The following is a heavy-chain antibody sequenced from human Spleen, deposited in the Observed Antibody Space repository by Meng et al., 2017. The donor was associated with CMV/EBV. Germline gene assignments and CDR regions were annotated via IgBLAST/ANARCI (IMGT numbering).Heavy chain of an antibody. D-gene: IGHD1-26*01. CDR3: ARGEGPGGSYSNWFDP. J-gene: IGHJ5*02. CDR2: FYYSGST. Sequence: GSLRLSCTVSSGSISNYYWNWIRQSPGKGLEWIAYFYYSGSTNYNPSLKNRVTISVDKSKNQFSLSLTSVTAADTAVYYCARGEGPGGSYSNWFDPWGQGTLVTFSS. V-gene: IGHV4-59*12. CDR1: SGSISNYY.